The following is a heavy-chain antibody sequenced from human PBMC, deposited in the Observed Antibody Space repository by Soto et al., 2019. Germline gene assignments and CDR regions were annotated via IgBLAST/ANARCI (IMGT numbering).Heavy chain of an antibody. CDR2: TSHDGTNK. D-gene: IGHD3-16*01. Sequence: QVQLVESGGGVVLPGGSLSLSCSASRFTFSNHAMHWVRQAPGKGLQWVAFTSHDGTNKDYADSVKGRFTISRDNSGNTLYLQMNSLTPEDTAVYYCARSVEEPLIRSGFDPWGQGTLVTVSS. V-gene: IGHV3-30*04. CDR3: ARSVEEPLIRSGFDP. J-gene: IGHJ5*02. CDR1: RFTFSNHA.